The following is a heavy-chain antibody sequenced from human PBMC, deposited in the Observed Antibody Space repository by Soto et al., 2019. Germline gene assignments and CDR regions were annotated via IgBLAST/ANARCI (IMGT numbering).Heavy chain of an antibody. Sequence: EVQLVESGGGLVQPGGSLRLSCAASGLTFSSYEMNWVRQAPGKGLEWVSYISSSGSTIYYADSVKGRFTISRDNAKNSLYLQMNSLRAEDTAVYYCARDDLRAAAGTRDYYYYGMDVWGQGTTVTVSS. V-gene: IGHV3-48*03. J-gene: IGHJ6*02. D-gene: IGHD6-13*01. CDR2: ISSSGSTI. CDR3: ARDDLRAAAGTRDYYYYGMDV. CDR1: GLTFSSYE.